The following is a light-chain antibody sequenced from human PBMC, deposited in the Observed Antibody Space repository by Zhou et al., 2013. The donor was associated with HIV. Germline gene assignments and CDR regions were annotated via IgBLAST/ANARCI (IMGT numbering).Light chain of an antibody. J-gene: IGKJ2*01. Sequence: EIVLTQSPATLSLSPGERATLSCRASQSVSSFLAWYQQKPGQAPRLLIYGASNRAPGIPARFSGSGSGTDFTLTISSLEPEDFAVYYCQQRSIWPLMYTFGQGTKLEI. CDR2: GAS. V-gene: IGKV3-11*01. CDR3: QQRSIWPLMYT. CDR1: QSVSSF.